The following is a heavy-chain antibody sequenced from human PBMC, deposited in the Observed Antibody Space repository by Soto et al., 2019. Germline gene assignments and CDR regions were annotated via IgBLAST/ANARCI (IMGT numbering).Heavy chain of an antibody. D-gene: IGHD3-3*01. CDR3: AIVLEWFNDAFDI. Sequence: GSLRLSSAASGFTFSSYSMNLVRQAPGKGLEWVSSISSSSSYIYYADSVKGRFTISRDNAKNSLYLQMNSLRAEDTAVYYCAIVLEWFNDAFDIWGQGTMVTVS. J-gene: IGHJ3*02. CDR2: ISSSSSYI. CDR1: GFTFSSYS. V-gene: IGHV3-21*01.